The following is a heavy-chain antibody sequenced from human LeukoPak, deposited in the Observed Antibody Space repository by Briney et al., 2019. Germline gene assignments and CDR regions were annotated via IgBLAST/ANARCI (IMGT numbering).Heavy chain of an antibody. CDR1: GYTFSGYY. Sequence: ASVKVSCKASGYTFSGYYMHWVRQAPGQGLEWLGWMNPNSGGTNYAQKFQGRVTMTRDTSINTAYMELSRLTSDDTAVYFCARDRWYNSTGNHFDQWGQGTLVTVSS. CDR3: ARDRWYNSTGNHFDQ. J-gene: IGHJ4*02. CDR2: MNPNSGGT. D-gene: IGHD1-20*01. V-gene: IGHV1-2*02.